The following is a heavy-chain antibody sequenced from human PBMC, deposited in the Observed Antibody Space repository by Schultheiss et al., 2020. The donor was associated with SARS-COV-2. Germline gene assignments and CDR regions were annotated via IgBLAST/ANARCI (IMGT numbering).Heavy chain of an antibody. J-gene: IGHJ4*02. CDR1: GGSFSGYY. CDR2: INHSGST. CDR3: AGEMHGGYCSSTSCPSDY. Sequence: SETLSLTCAVYGGSFSGYYWSWIRQPPGKGLEWIGEINHSGSTNYNPSLKSRVTISVDTSKNQFSLKLSSVTAADTAVYYCAGEMHGGYCSSTSCPSDYWGQGTLVTVSS. D-gene: IGHD2-2*01. V-gene: IGHV4-34*01.